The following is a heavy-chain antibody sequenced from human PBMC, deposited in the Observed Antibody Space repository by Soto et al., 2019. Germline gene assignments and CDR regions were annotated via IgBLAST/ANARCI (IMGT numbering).Heavy chain of an antibody. Sequence: SETLSLTCTVSGGSISSGGYYWSWIRQHPGKGLEWIGYIYYSGRTNYNPSLKSRVTISVDTSENQFSLKLTSVSAADTAVYYCARDGSGYDFWDGPYYSDYWGQGIQVTVSS. CDR2: IYYSGRT. CDR3: ARDGSGYDFWDGPYYSDY. D-gene: IGHD3-3*01. V-gene: IGHV4-61*08. J-gene: IGHJ4*02. CDR1: GGSISSGGYY.